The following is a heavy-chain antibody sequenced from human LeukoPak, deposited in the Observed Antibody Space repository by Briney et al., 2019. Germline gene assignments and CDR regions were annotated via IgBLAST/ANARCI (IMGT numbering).Heavy chain of an antibody. D-gene: IGHD1/OR15-1a*01. Sequence: PSETLSLTCGVYGGSSSGNYWSWIRQPPGKGLEWIGEINHSGRTKYNPSLKSRVTISGDTSKNQFSLQLNSVTPEDTAVYYCARVQLGNNYVPWFDPWGQGTLVTVSS. CDR2: INHSGRT. V-gene: IGHV4-34*01. J-gene: IGHJ5*02. CDR1: GGSSSGNY. CDR3: ARVQLGNNYVPWFDP.